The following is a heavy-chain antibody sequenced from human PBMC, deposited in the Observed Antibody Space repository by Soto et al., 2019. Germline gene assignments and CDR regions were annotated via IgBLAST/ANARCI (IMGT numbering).Heavy chain of an antibody. CDR2: VYYRGRS. V-gene: IGHV4-39*01. Sequence: SAKPSPTCTVSGDSVTNSSYYWGLIRQSPGKGLEWIGSVYYRGRSYSKSSVKSRVTISVDTSKNQFSLNLNSVTASDTAVYFCVSRRTTVITQADFDYWGPGALVTVSS. CDR1: GDSVTNSSYY. D-gene: IGHD4-4*01. CDR3: VSRRTTVITQADFDY. J-gene: IGHJ4*02.